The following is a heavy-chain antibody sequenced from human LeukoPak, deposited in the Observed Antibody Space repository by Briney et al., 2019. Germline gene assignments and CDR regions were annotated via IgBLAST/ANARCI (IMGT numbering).Heavy chain of an antibody. V-gene: IGHV3-30*18. CDR3: AKDQDGYYFDY. Sequence: GRSLRLSCAASGFTFSSYGMHWVRQAPGKGLEWVAVISYDGSNKYYADSVKGRFTISRDNSKNTLYLQMNSLRAEDTAVYYCAKDQDGYYFDYWGQGTLVTVSS. CDR2: ISYDGSNK. J-gene: IGHJ4*02. CDR1: GFTFSSYG.